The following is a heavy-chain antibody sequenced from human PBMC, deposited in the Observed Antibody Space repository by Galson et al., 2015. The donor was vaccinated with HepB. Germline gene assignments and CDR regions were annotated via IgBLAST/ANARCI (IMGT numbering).Heavy chain of an antibody. CDR3: AKDQYYYDSSGYYYGPLGAFDI. CDR2: ISGSGGST. Sequence: LRLSCAASGFTFSSYAMSWVRQAPGKGLEWVSAISGSGGSTYYADSVKGRFTISRDDSKNTLYLQMNSLRAEDTAVYYCAKDQYYYDSSGYYYGPLGAFDIWGQGTMVTVSS. J-gene: IGHJ3*02. V-gene: IGHV3-23*01. CDR1: GFTFSSYA. D-gene: IGHD3-22*01.